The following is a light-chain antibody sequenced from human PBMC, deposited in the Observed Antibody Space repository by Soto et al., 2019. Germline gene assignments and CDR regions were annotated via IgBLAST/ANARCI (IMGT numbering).Light chain of an antibody. V-gene: IGKV3D-15*01. J-gene: IGKJ1*01. CDR1: QSLRSS. CDR2: GAS. CDR3: QKYNSAPWT. Sequence: VMTQSPATLSVSPGERATLSCRASQSLRSSLAWYQQKPGQAPRLLIYGASSRATGIPDRFSGSGSGTEFTLTISSLQPEDVATYYCQKYNSAPWTFGQGTKVDIK.